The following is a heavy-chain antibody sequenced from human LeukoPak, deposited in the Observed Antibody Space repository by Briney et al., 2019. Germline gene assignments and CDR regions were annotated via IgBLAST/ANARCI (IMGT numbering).Heavy chain of an antibody. CDR1: GFTFSSYW. V-gene: IGHV3-7*01. CDR3: ARVEYRYGKTLFDY. Sequence: GGSLRLSCAASGFTFSSYWMSWVRQAPGKGLEWVANIKQDGSEKYYVDSVKVRFTISRDNAKNSLYLQMNSLRAEDTAVYYCARVEYRYGKTLFDYWGQGTLVTVSS. J-gene: IGHJ4*02. D-gene: IGHD5-18*01. CDR2: IKQDGSEK.